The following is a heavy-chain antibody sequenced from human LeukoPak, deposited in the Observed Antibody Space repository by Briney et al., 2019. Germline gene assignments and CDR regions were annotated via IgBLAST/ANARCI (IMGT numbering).Heavy chain of an antibody. Sequence: SETLSLTCTVSGGSISSSGYYWGWIRQPPGKGLEWIGSIYYSGSTYYNPSLKSRVTISVDTSKNQFSLKLSSVTAADTAVYYCARGGDSMIVVGPFDYWGQGTLVTVSS. CDR1: GGSISSSGYY. CDR2: IYYSGST. D-gene: IGHD3-22*01. J-gene: IGHJ4*02. V-gene: IGHV4-39*01. CDR3: ARGGDSMIVVGPFDY.